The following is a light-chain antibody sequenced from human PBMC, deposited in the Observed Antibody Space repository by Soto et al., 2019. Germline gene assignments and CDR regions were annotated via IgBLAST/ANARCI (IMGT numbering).Light chain of an antibody. V-gene: IGKV3-11*01. Sequence: IVLTQSPATLSLSPGERAALSCRASQSVSTSLAWYQHKPGQAPRLIIYDASKRAPGIPARFSGSGSGTDFTLTSSSPEPEDFAVYYCQVRDVWPTFGQGTKVEIK. CDR1: QSVSTS. CDR2: DAS. J-gene: IGKJ1*01. CDR3: QVRDVWPT.